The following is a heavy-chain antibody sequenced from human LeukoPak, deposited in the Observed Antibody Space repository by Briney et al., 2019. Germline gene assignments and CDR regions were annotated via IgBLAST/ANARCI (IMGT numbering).Heavy chain of an antibody. D-gene: IGHD6-19*01. CDR3: ARGVVRGGWYHLFDY. CDR1: GYTFTSYY. J-gene: IGHJ4*02. CDR2: INPSGGST. V-gene: IGHV1-46*01. Sequence: ASVKVSCKASGYTFTSYYMHWVRQAPGQGLEWMGIINPSGGSTSYAQKFQGRVTITRNTSISTAYMELSSLRSEDTAVYYCARGVVRGGWYHLFDYWGQGTLVTVSS.